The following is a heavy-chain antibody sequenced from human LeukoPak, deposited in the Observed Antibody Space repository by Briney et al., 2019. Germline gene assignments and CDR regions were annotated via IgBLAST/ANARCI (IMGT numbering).Heavy chain of an antibody. J-gene: IGHJ5*01. D-gene: IGHD3-3*01. CDR2: IYYSGST. V-gene: IGHV4-59*08. Sequence: SETLSLTCTVSGGSISSYYWSWIRQPPGKGLEWIGYIYYSGSTNYNPSLKSRVTISVDTSKNQFSLKLSSVTAADTAVYYCARGSGWFAYWGQGTLVTVSS. CDR3: ARGSGWFAY. CDR1: GGSISSYY.